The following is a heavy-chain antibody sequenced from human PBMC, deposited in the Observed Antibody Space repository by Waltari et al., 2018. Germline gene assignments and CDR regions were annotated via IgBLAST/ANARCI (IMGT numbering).Heavy chain of an antibody. J-gene: IGHJ4*02. D-gene: IGHD2-15*01. CDR2: IYSGGSST. Sequence: EVQLLESGGGLVQPGGSLRLSCAASGFTFSSYAMSWVRQAPGKGLEWVSVIYSGGSSTYYADSVKGRFTISRDNSKNTLYLQMNSLRAEDTAVYYCAKGYCSGGSCYSDLLGYWGQGTLVTVSS. V-gene: IGHV3-23*03. CDR3: AKGYCSGGSCYSDLLGY. CDR1: GFTFSSYA.